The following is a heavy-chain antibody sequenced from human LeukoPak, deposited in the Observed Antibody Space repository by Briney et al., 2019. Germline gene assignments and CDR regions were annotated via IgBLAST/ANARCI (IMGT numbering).Heavy chain of an antibody. D-gene: IGHD6-13*01. Sequence: GGSLRLSCAASGFTFSSYWMSWVRQAPGKGLEWVANIKQDGSEKYYVDSVKGRFTISRDNAKNSLYLQMNSLGAEDTAVYYCARDRVAAAGTNWFDPWGQGTLVTVSS. CDR3: ARDRVAAAGTNWFDP. J-gene: IGHJ5*02. CDR1: GFTFSSYW. V-gene: IGHV3-7*03. CDR2: IKQDGSEK.